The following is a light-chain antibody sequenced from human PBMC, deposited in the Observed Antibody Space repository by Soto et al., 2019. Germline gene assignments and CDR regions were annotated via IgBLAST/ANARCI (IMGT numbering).Light chain of an antibody. Sequence: QSVQPQPASVSGSPGQSITISCTGTSSDFGSYNLVSWYQQHPGKAPKLMIYEGSKRPSGVSNRFSGSKSGNTASLTISGLQAEDEADYYCCSYAGSSTFYVFGTGTKVTVL. CDR2: EGS. J-gene: IGLJ1*01. CDR3: CSYAGSSTFYV. V-gene: IGLV2-23*01. CDR1: SSDFGSYNL.